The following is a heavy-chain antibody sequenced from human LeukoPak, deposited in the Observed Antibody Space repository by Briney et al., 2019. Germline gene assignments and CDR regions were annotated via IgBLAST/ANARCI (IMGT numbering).Heavy chain of an antibody. J-gene: IGHJ4*02. V-gene: IGHV4-39*01. Sequence: SETLSLTCTVSGGSISRSSYYWGWIRQPPGTGLGWIGTIYYTGSTNYSPSLKSRVTISVDTSKNQFSLKLSSVTAADTAVYYCVRLSSGWYGAMDYWGQGTLVTVSS. CDR2: IYYTGST. CDR3: VRLSSGWYGAMDY. D-gene: IGHD6-19*01. CDR1: GGSISRSSYY.